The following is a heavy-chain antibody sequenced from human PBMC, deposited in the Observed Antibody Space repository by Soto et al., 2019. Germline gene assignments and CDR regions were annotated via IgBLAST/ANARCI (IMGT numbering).Heavy chain of an antibody. Sequence: GGSLRLSCAASGFTFSDYYMSWIRQAPGKGLEWVSYISSSGSTIYYADSVKGRFTISRDNAKNSLYLQMNSLRAEDTAVYYCARDVVLMVYATYFDYWGQGTLVTVSS. CDR1: GFTFSDYY. J-gene: IGHJ4*02. V-gene: IGHV3-11*01. CDR2: ISSSGSTI. D-gene: IGHD2-8*01. CDR3: ARDVVLMVYATYFDY.